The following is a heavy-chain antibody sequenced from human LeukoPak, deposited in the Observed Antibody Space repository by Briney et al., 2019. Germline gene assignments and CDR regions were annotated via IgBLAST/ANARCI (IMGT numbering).Heavy chain of an antibody. J-gene: IGHJ4*02. CDR1: GGSISSGGYY. Sequence: SETLPLTCTVSGGSISSGGYYWSWIRQHPGKGLEWIGYIYYSGSTYYNPSLKSRVTISVDTSKNQFSLKLSSVTAADTAVYYCARTATSHWDYWGQGTLVTVSS. CDR3: ARTATSHWDY. V-gene: IGHV4-31*03. CDR2: IYYSGST. D-gene: IGHD5-18*01.